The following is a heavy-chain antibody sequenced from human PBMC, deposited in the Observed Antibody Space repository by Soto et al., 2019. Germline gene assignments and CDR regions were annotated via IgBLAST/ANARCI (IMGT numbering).Heavy chain of an antibody. CDR1: GGSISSYY. CDR3: ARDRFSGSQPNWFDP. CDR2: IYYSGST. D-gene: IGHD1-26*01. J-gene: IGHJ5*02. V-gene: IGHV4-59*01. Sequence: PSETLSLTCTVSGGSISSYYWSWIRQPPGKGLEWIGYIYYSGSTNYNPSLKSRVTISVDTSKNQFSLKLSSVTAADTAVYYCARDRFSGSQPNWFDPWGQGTLVTVSS.